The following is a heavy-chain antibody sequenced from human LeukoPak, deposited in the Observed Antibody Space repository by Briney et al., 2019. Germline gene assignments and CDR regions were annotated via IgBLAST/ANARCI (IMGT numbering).Heavy chain of an antibody. CDR2: IDPSDSYT. D-gene: IGHD2-2*01. CDR3: ARGVPADDY. Sequence: GASLKISCKGSGSGFTSYCISWVRQMPGKRLERMGRIDPSDSYTNYSPSFQGHVTISADKSISTAYLQWSSLKASDTAMYYCARGVPADDYWGQGTLVTVSS. CDR1: GSGFTSYC. V-gene: IGHV5-10-1*01. J-gene: IGHJ4*02.